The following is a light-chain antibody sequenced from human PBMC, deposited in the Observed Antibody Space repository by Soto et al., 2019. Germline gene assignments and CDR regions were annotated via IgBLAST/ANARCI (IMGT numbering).Light chain of an antibody. CDR3: QQCNNWPYT. J-gene: IGKJ2*01. Sequence: EVVMTQSPATLSVSPGERATLSCRASQSVRLNLVWSQQKPGQAPRLLIYDASTRATGIPARFTDSGSGTDFTLSISSLQSDDFARYFWQQCNNWPYTVGHGTKLEIK. CDR1: QSVRLN. CDR2: DAS. V-gene: IGKV3-15*01.